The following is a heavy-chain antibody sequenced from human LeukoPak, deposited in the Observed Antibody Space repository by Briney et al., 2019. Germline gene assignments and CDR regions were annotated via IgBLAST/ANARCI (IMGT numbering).Heavy chain of an antibody. V-gene: IGHV4-34*01. J-gene: IGHJ6*03. D-gene: IGHD2-2*01. CDR1: GGSFSGYY. Sequence: SETLSLTCAVYGGSFSGYYWSWIRHPPGKGLEWIGEINHSGSTNYNPSLKSRVTISVDTSKNQFSLKLSSVTAADTAVYYCAREVGCSSTSCYLTYYYYMDVWGKGTTVTVSS. CDR3: AREVGCSSTSCYLTYYYYMDV. CDR2: INHSGST.